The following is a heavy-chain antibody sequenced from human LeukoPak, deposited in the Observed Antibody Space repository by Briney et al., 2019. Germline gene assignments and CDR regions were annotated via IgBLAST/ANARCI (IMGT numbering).Heavy chain of an antibody. J-gene: IGHJ6*03. CDR1: GFTFSSYE. CDR3: ARVRGYCYMDV. V-gene: IGHV3-48*03. D-gene: IGHD3-10*01. CDR2: ISTSGGTT. Sequence: PGGSLRLSCAGSGFTFSSYEMSWVRQAPGKELEWVSYISTSGGTTYYADSVKGRFTISRDIAENSLYLQMNSLRGEDTAVYYCARVRGYCYMDVWGKGTTVTVSS.